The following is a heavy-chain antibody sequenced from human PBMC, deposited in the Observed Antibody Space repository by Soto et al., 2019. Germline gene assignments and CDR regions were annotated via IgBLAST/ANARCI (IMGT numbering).Heavy chain of an antibody. V-gene: IGHV1-3*01. Sequence: ASVKVSCKASGYTFTSYAMHWVRQAPGQRLEWMGWINAGNGNTKYSQKFQGRVTITRDTSASTAYMELSSLRSEGTAVYYCARGGIVVVPAAVYYYGMDVWGQGTTVTVSS. CDR3: ARGGIVVVPAAVYYYGMDV. D-gene: IGHD2-2*01. CDR2: INAGNGNT. CDR1: GYTFTSYA. J-gene: IGHJ6*02.